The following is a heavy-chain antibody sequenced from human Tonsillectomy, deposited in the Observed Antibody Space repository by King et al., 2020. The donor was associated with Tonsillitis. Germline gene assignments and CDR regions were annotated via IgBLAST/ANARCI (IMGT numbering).Heavy chain of an antibody. J-gene: IGHJ4*02. CDR3: ARQYPRSGRPQRDFDY. Sequence: QLQESGPGLVKPSETLSFTCTVSGGSISSSSYYWGXXRXXPXXXLXXXXXXXXXXXTXXXPXXKSRVTISXETSKNPFSLRXXSVPAXDTAVNYCARQYPRSGRPQRDFDYCGQGTLVTVSP. D-gene: IGHD6-19*01. CDR2: XXXXXXT. V-gene: IGHV4-39*07. CDR1: GGSISSSSYY.